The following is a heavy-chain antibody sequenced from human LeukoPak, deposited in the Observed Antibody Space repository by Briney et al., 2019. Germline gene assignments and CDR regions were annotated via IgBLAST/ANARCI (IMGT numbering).Heavy chain of an antibody. CDR2: IYTSGST. CDR3: AREGSSGWYKGYYYYMDV. V-gene: IGHV4-61*02. D-gene: IGHD6-19*01. Sequence: SQTLSLTCTGSGGSISSGSYYWSWIRQPAGKGLEWIGRIYTSGSTNYNPSLKSRVTISVDTSKNRFSLKLSSVTAADTAVYYCAREGSSGWYKGYYYYMDVWGKGTTVTVSS. CDR1: GGSISSGSYY. J-gene: IGHJ6*03.